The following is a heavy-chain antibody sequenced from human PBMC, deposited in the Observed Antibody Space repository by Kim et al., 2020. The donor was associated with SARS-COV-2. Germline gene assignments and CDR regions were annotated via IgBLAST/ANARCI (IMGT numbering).Heavy chain of an antibody. D-gene: IGHD3-10*01. V-gene: IGHV1-3*01. CDR2: NT. J-gene: IGHJ4*02. CDR3: ARRGTGPFDY. Sequence: NTKYSQKYQGRVPITRDTSASAAYMERSSLRSEDTAVYYCARRGTGPFDYWGQGTLVTVSS.